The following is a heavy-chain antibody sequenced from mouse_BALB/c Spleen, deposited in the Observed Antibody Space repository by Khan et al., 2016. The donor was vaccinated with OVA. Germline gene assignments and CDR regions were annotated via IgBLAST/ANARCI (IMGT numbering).Heavy chain of an antibody. CDR1: GYSFTGYC. CDR3: DRIYGNDIDY. J-gene: IGHJ2*01. Sequence: VQLQQSGPELVKPGASVKISCKASGYSFTGYCMNWVMQSHGKSLEWIGRIDPHFGETFYNQKFQGKATLNVDESSSTAHIELRSLASEDSAVYYCDRIYGNDIDYWGQGTTLTVSS. CDR2: IDPHFGET. D-gene: IGHD1-1*01. V-gene: IGHV1-20*02.